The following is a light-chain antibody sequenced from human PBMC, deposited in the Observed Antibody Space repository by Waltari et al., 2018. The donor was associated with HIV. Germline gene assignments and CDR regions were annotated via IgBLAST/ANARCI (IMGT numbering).Light chain of an antibody. J-gene: IGKJ4*01. V-gene: IGKV3-15*01. CDR3: QQDNKWPPLT. Sequence: EILMTQSPVTLSVSPGDGASLSCRASQSIGTNLAWYQPKPGQTPRLLIYGASTRATAIPARFSGSGSGTEVTLSISSLQSEDFAVYYCQQDNKWPPLTFGGGTKVEI. CDR2: GAS. CDR1: QSIGTN.